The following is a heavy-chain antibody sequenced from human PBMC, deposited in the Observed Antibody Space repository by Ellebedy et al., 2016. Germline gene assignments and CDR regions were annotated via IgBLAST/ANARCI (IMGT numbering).Heavy chain of an antibody. Sequence: GESLKISXAASGFTFSTFFMTWVRQAPGKGLEWVSTISGDGDSTYFADSVKGRFTISRDNSKNTLYLQMDSLRVEDTAVYYCRQGHYFDQWGQGALVTVSS. CDR1: GFTFSTFF. CDR3: RQGHYFDQ. CDR2: ISGDGDST. V-gene: IGHV3-23*01. J-gene: IGHJ4*02.